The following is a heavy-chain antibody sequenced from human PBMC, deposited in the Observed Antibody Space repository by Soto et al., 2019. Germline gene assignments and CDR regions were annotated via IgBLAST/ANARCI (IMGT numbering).Heavy chain of an antibody. V-gene: IGHV4-59*01. D-gene: IGHD2-21*02. Sequence: SETLSLTCTVSGGSISSYYWSWIRQPPGKGLEWIGYIYYSGSTNYNPSLKSRVTISVDTSKNQFSLKLSSVTAADTAVYYCARDLWGYCGTDCYPLDVWGQGTTVT. J-gene: IGHJ6*02. CDR3: ARDLWGYCGTDCYPLDV. CDR1: GGSISSYY. CDR2: IYYSGST.